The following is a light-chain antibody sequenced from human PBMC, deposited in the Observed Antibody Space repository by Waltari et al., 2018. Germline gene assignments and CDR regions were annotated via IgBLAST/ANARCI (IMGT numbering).Light chain of an antibody. CDR1: RAGRKH. J-gene: IGLJ2*01. V-gene: IGLV3-9*01. CDR3: HVWDSGTEF. CDR2: RDG. Sequence: SYELTPPLSVSVALGQTAQLTCGGDRAGRKHAHWYQQKPGQAPLLVIYRDGNRPSGIPERFSASNSGNMATLTISGAQVADEADYYCHVWDSGTEFLGGGTKLTVL.